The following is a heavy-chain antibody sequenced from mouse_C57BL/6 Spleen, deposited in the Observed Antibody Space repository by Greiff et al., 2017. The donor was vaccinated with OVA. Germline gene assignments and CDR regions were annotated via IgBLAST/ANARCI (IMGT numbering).Heavy chain of an antibody. J-gene: IGHJ4*01. Sequence: EVQVVESGGGLVKPGGSLKLSCAASGFTFSDYGMHWVRQAPEKGLEWVAYIRSGSSTIYYADSVKGRFTISRDNAKNTLFLQMTSLRSEDTAMYYGARSGHYDYDVYAMDYWGQGTSVTVSS. D-gene: IGHD2-4*01. CDR1: GFTFSDYG. CDR2: IRSGSSTI. CDR3: ARSGHYDYDVYAMDY. V-gene: IGHV5-17*01.